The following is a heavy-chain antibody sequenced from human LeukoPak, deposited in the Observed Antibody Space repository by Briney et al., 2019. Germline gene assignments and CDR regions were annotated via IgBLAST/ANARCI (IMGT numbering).Heavy chain of an antibody. V-gene: IGHV4-59*12. D-gene: IGHD1-26*01. J-gene: IGHJ4*02. CDR2: IYYSGST. CDR3: ARELLGPEWGY. Sequence: SETLSLTCTVSGGSLSSYYWSWIRQPPGKGLEWIGYIYYSGSTNYNPSLKSRVTISVDTSKNQFSLKLSSVTAADTAVYYCARELLGPEWGYWGQGTLVTVSS. CDR1: GGSLSSYY.